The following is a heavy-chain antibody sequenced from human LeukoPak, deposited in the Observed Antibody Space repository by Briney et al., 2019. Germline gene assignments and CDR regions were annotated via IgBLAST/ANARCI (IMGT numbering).Heavy chain of an antibody. D-gene: IGHD3-16*01. V-gene: IGHV3-33*01. CDR1: GFTFSSYG. CDR2: IWYDGSNK. J-gene: IGHJ6*02. Sequence: PGRSLRLSCAASGFTFSSYGMHWVRQAPGKGLEWVAIIWYDGSNKYYADSVKGRFTISRDNSKNTLYLQLNSLRPEDTAVYYCATNWGTGPYYYAMDVWGQGTTVTVSS. CDR3: ATNWGTGPYYYAMDV.